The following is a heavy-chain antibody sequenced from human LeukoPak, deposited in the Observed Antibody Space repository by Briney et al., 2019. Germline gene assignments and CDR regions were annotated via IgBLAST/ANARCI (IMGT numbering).Heavy chain of an antibody. CDR1: GFTFSDYY. J-gene: IGHJ4*02. Sequence: PGGSLRLSCAASGFTFSDYYMSWTRQAPGKGLEWVSYISSSGSTIYYADSVKGRFTISRDNSKNTLYLQMNSLRAEDTAVYYCAKTEWELLSPIDYWGQGTLVTVSS. CDR2: ISSSGSTI. CDR3: AKTEWELLSPIDY. D-gene: IGHD1-26*01. V-gene: IGHV3-11*01.